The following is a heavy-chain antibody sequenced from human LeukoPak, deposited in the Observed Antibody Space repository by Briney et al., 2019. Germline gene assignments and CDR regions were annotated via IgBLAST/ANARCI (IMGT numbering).Heavy chain of an antibody. CDR3: ARVRYYYDSSGYVEYFDY. V-gene: IGHV3-7*01. Sequence: GGSLRLSCAASGFTFSSYWMSWVRQAPGKGLEWVANIKQDGSEKYYVDSVKGRFTISRDNAKNSLYLQMNSLRAEDTAVYYCARVRYYYDSSGYVEYFDYWGQGTRVTVSS. CDR2: IKQDGSEK. D-gene: IGHD3-22*01. J-gene: IGHJ4*02. CDR1: GFTFSSYW.